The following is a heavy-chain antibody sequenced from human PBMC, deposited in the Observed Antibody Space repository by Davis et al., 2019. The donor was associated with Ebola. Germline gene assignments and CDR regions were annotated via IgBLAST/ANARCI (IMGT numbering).Heavy chain of an antibody. D-gene: IGHD6-19*01. CDR3: AKDGSATPFAS. CDR1: GFTFRSYA. V-gene: IGHV3-23*01. CDR2: ISISGGTT. Sequence: GESLKIPCAVSGFTFRSYAMSWVRQAPGTGLDCVPHISISGGTTYYADSVKGRFTISRDNSKNTLYLQMNRLRAEDTAVYYCAKDGSATPFASWGQGALVTVSS. J-gene: IGHJ4*02.